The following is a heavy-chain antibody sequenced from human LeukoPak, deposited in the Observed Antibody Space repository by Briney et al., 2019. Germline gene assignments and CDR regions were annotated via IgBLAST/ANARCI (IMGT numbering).Heavy chain of an antibody. CDR3: ARSSSGWEQRAPFDY. V-gene: IGHV1-69*05. J-gene: IGHJ4*02. Sequence: SVKVSCKASGGTGATFSSYAINWVRQAPGQGLEWMGGIIPSFGTTNYAQKFQGRVTITTDESTSTAYMELSSLRSEDTAVYYCARSSSGWEQRAPFDYWGQGTQATVSS. D-gene: IGHD6-19*01. CDR2: IIPSFGTT. CDR1: GGTGATFSSYA.